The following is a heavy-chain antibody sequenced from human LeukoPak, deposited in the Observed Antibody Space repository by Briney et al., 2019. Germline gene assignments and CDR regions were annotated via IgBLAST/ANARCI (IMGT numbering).Heavy chain of an antibody. J-gene: IGHJ5*02. CDR2: IIPIFGTA. CDR1: GGTFSSYA. CDR3: ARTYSSSWYDPGGWFDP. Sequence: SVKVSCKASGGTFSSYAISWVRQAPGQGLEWMGGIIPIFGTANYAQKFQGRVTITTDESTSTAYMELSSLRSEDTAVYYCARTYSSSWYDPGGWFDPWGQGTLVTVSS. V-gene: IGHV1-69*05. D-gene: IGHD6-13*01.